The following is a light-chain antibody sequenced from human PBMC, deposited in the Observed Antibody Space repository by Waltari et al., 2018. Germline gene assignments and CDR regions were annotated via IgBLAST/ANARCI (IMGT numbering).Light chain of an antibody. CDR3: GTWDSSLRAVV. CDR1: SSNIENNS. Sequence: QSVLTQPPSVSAAPGQKVTVSCSGSSSNIENNSVSCYHQLPATAPKLLIYDDNERPSGIPHLFSGSKSGTSATLGITGLQTGDEADYYCGTWDSSLRAVVFGGGTKLTVL. CDR2: DDN. J-gene: IGLJ3*02. V-gene: IGLV1-51*01.